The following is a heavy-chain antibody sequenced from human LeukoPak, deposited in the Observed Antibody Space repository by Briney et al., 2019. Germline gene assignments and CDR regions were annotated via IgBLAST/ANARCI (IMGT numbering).Heavy chain of an antibody. CDR3: ARGSFNWFDP. V-gene: IGHV1-2*02. CDR1: GYTFTGYY. CDR2: INPNSGGT. D-gene: IGHD6-13*01. Sequence: ASVKVSCKAFGYTFTGYYMHWVRQAPGQWLEWMGWINPNSGGTNYAQKFQGRVNMTRDTSISTAYMELSRLRSDDTAVYYCARGSFNWFDPWGQGTLVTVSS. J-gene: IGHJ5*02.